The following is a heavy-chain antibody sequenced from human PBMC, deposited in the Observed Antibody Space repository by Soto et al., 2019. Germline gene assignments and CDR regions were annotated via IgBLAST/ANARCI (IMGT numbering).Heavy chain of an antibody. CDR2: IWYDGSNK. Sequence: QVQLVESGGGVVQPGRSLRLSCAASGFTFSSYGMHWVRQAPGKGLEWVAVIWYDGSNKYYADSVKGRFTISRDNSKNTLDLQMNSLRAEDTAVYYCAREPPSIAVAGNHDAFDIWGQGTMVTVSS. V-gene: IGHV3-33*01. J-gene: IGHJ3*02. CDR3: AREPPSIAVAGNHDAFDI. D-gene: IGHD6-19*01. CDR1: GFTFSSYG.